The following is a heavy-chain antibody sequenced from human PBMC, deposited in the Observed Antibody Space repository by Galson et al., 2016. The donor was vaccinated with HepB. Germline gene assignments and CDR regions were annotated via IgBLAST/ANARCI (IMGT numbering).Heavy chain of an antibody. D-gene: IGHD3-10*01. CDR1: GFPFTGYF. J-gene: IGHJ6*02. CDR2: INCNSGAT. V-gene: IGHV1-2*02. CDR3: ARDKSYSSGRPIYGMGV. Sequence: SVKVSCKASGFPFTGYFIHWIRQAPGQGPEWMGWINCNSGATKSAQNFQGRVTMTRDTSITTVYMELSGLRSDDTAIYYCARDKSYSSGRPIYGMGVWGRGTTVTVSS.